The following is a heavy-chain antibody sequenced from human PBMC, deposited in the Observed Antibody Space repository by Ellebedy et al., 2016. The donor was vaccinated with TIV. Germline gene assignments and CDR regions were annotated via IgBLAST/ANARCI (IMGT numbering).Heavy chain of an antibody. CDR2: INDSGRT. J-gene: IGHJ4*02. V-gene: IGHV4-39*01. CDR1: NIIDYD. CDR3: ARQGYRGYSYGATYTPFDY. D-gene: IGHD5-18*01. Sequence: NIIDYDMDWVRQPPGKSLEWIGNINDSGRTYYNPSLKSRVTISVDTSKNQFSLKLSSVTAADTAVYYCARQGYRGYSYGATYTPFDYWGQGTLVTVSS.